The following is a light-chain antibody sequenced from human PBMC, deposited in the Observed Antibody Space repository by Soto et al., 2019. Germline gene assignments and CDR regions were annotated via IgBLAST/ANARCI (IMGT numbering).Light chain of an antibody. CDR3: QQYDNVPLT. V-gene: IGKV1-33*01. J-gene: IGKJ4*01. Sequence: DIQMTQSPSSLSASVGDRVTIACQASQDISDYLNWYQQKAGKAPKLLIYDASNLETGVPSRFSGSGSGTNFTFTISTLQPEDIATYYCQQYDNVPLTFGGGTKVDIK. CDR2: DAS. CDR1: QDISDY.